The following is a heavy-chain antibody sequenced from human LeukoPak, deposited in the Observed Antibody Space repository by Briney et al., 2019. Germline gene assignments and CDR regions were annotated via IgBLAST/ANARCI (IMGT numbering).Heavy chain of an antibody. CDR3: ARGGAITMIPDWFDP. V-gene: IGHV1-8*01. J-gene: IGHJ5*02. D-gene: IGHD3-22*01. Sequence: ASVKVSCKASGYTFTSYDINWVRQATGQGLEWMGWMNPNSGNTGYAQKFQGRVTMTRNTSISTAYMELSSLRSEDTAVYYCARGGAITMIPDWFDPWGQGTLVTVSS. CDR1: GYTFTSYD. CDR2: MNPNSGNT.